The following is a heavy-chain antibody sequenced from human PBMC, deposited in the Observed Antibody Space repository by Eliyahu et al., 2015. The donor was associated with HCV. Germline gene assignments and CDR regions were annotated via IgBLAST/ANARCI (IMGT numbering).Heavy chain of an antibody. V-gene: IGHV2-5*01. CDR3: AHRAGGYCSGGSCLNWFDP. CDR2: IXWNDDK. Sequence: QITLKESGPTLVKPTQTLTLTCTFSGFSLSTSGVGVGWIRQPPGXALEWLALIXWNDDKRYSPSLKSRLTITKDISKNQVVLTMTNMDPVDTATYYCAHRAGGYCSGGSCLNWFDPWGQGTLVTVSS. J-gene: IGHJ5*02. D-gene: IGHD2-15*01. CDR1: GFSLSTSGVG.